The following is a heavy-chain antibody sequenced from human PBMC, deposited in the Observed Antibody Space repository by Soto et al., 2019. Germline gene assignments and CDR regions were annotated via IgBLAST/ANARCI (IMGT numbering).Heavy chain of an antibody. V-gene: IGHV1-2*02. D-gene: IGHD6-19*01. CDR3: ARLQIEVAGTN. CDR1: GYTFSDYY. J-gene: IGHJ4*02. Sequence: VSVKVSCKASGYTFSDYYMHWARQAPGQGLEWMGWINANSGGTTYAQKFQGRVTMTRDTSISTAYMELSRLSSDDTAIYYCARLQIEVAGTNWGQGTLVTVSS. CDR2: INANSGGT.